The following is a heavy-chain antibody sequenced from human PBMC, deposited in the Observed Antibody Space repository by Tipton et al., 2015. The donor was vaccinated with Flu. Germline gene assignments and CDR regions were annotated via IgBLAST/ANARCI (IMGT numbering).Heavy chain of an antibody. CDR1: GYTFTTYH. Sequence: QVQLVQSGAEVKKPGASVKISCKSAGYTFTTYHMHWVRQAPGQGLEWMGIITPSGGSTFNSQKFQGRVTMTRDTSTSTDYMELSNLRSEDTAVYYCARGSYGDLIDSWGQGTLVTVSS. V-gene: IGHV1-46*01. J-gene: IGHJ4*02. CDR3: ARGSYGDLIDS. D-gene: IGHD5-18*01. CDR2: ITPSGGST.